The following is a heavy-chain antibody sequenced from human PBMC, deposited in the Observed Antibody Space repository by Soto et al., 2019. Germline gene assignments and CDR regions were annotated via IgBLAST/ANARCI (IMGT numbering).Heavy chain of an antibody. J-gene: IGHJ3*02. CDR1: GGTFSSYA. CDR3: ARGRTPGRGYSSSWWGPSGGAFDI. D-gene: IGHD6-13*01. V-gene: IGHV1-69*13. Sequence: SVKVSCKASGGTFSSYAISWVRQAPGQGLEWMGGIIPIFGTANYAQKFQGRVTITADESTSTAHMELSSLRSEDTAVYYCARGRTPGRGYSSSWWGPSGGAFDIWGQGTMVTVSS. CDR2: IIPIFGTA.